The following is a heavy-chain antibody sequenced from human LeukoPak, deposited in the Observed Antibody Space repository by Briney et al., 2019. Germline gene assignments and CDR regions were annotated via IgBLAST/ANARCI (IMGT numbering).Heavy chain of an antibody. CDR3: ARERMYSGSGSTYPYYDY. Sequence: GGSLRLSCAASGFTFSSYWMSWVRQSPGKGLEWVANIKPDGSEKYFMDSVKGRFTISRDNAKNALYLEMNSLRVEDTAEYFCARERMYSGSGSTYPYYDYWGQGTLVTVSS. D-gene: IGHD3-10*01. CDR1: GFTFSSYW. J-gene: IGHJ4*02. V-gene: IGHV3-7*01. CDR2: IKPDGSEK.